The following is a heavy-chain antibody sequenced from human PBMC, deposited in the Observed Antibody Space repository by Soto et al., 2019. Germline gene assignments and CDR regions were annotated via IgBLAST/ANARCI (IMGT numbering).Heavy chain of an antibody. Sequence: QVQLQESGPGLVKPSQTMSLTCTVSGGSISHSDSYWSWIRQSPGKGLEYIGYIYYSGSTYYNTSLRSRVTFSVDKSKNQFSLKLSSVTAADTAAYYRARDRGGSGYATLWYYFDHWGQGSLVTVSS. CDR2: IYYSGST. CDR3: ARDRGGSGYATLWYYFDH. J-gene: IGHJ4*02. CDR1: GGSISHSDSY. D-gene: IGHD5-12*01. V-gene: IGHV4-30-4*01.